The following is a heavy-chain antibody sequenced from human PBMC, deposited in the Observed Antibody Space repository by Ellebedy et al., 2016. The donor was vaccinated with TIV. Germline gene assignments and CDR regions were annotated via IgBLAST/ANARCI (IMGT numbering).Heavy chain of an antibody. J-gene: IGHJ4*02. Sequence: GESLKISCTASGFTVTSNYMNWVRQAPGKGLEWVSEMSGNGYVIKYADSAKGRFTISRDNSKNTLYLQMNSLRGEDTAIYYCASGPSGSAALAQYWGQGTLVTVSS. CDR2: MSGNGYVI. V-gene: IGHV3-23*01. D-gene: IGHD1-26*01. CDR3: ASGPSGSAALAQY. CDR1: GFTVTSNY.